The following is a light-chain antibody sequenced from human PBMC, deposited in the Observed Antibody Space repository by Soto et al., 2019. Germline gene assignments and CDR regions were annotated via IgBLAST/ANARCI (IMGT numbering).Light chain of an antibody. CDR1: SSDVGGYKY. V-gene: IGLV2-8*01. J-gene: IGLJ1*01. CDR2: EVN. CDR3: SSYAGINNLGV. Sequence: QSALTQPPSASGSPGQSVTISCTGTSSDVGGYKYVSWYQQHPGKAPKLMIFEVNKRPSGVPDRFSGSKSGNTASLTVSGLPAGDESDYYCSSYAGINNLGVFGTGTKLTVL.